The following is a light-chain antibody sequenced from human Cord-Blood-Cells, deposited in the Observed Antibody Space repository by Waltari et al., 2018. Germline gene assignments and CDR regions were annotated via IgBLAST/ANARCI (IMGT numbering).Light chain of an antibody. J-gene: IGLJ1*01. CDR2: DVS. V-gene: IGLV2-14*01. CDR1: SSDGGGYNY. Sequence: QSALNQPASVSGSPGQSITISCTGTSSDGGGYNYVSWYQQHTGKAPKLMLYDVSKRPSGVSNRFSGSKSGNTASLTISGLQAEDEADYYCSSYTSSSTRVFGTGTKVTVL. CDR3: SSYTSSSTRV.